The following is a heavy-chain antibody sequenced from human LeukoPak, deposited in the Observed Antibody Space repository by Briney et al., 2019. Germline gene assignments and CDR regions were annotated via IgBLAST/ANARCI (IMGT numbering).Heavy chain of an antibody. CDR3: AKEGYGSTWNADFDY. CDR1: RFIFGNYA. D-gene: IGHD6-13*01. Sequence: PGGSLRLSCAASRFIFGNYAMSWVRQAPGKGLEWVSAISGSGVITYYADSVKGRFTISRSNSKNTLYLQMNSLRAEDTAVYYCAKEGYGSTWNADFDYWGQGTLVIVSS. V-gene: IGHV3-23*01. J-gene: IGHJ4*02. CDR2: ISGSGVIT.